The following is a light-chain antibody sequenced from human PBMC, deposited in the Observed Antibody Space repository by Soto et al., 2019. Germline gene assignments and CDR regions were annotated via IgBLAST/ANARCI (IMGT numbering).Light chain of an antibody. V-gene: IGKV1-13*02. CDR1: QDITNY. Sequence: AIQMTQSPSSLSASVGDRVTITCQAKQDITNYLNWYQKKPGKAPKLLIYDASSLESGVPSRVSGRGSGTEFTLTISSLQADDFATYYCQQYNTFWTFGPGTKVDIK. CDR2: DAS. J-gene: IGKJ1*01. CDR3: QQYNTFWT.